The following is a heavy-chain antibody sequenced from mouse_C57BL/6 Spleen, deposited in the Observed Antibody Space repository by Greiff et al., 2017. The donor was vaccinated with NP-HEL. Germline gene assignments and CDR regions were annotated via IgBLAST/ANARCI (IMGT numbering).Heavy chain of an antibody. CDR3: ASLYYYGSPFAD. J-gene: IGHJ3*01. D-gene: IGHD1-1*01. CDR1: GYTFTSYW. V-gene: IGHV1-53*01. CDR2: INPSNGGT. Sequence: QVQLQQPGTELVKPGASVKLSCKASGYTFTSYWMHWVKQRPGQGLEWIGNINPSNGGTNYNEKFKSKATLTVDTSSSTAYMQLSSLTSEDSAVSYCASLYYYGSPFADWGPGTLVTVSA.